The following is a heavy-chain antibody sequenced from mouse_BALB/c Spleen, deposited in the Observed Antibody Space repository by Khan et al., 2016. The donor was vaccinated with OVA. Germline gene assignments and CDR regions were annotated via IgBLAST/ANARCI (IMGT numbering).Heavy chain of an antibody. J-gene: IGHJ4*01. Sequence: QVQLQQSGPGLVAPSQSLSITCTVSGFSLSRYNIHWVRQPPGKGLEWLGMIWGGGGTDYNSTPKSRLSIRKDNSKSQVLLKMNSLQADDTAMYYCARAYFRYDGYYAMDYWGQGTSITVSS. CDR1: GFSLSRYN. CDR2: IWGGGGT. CDR3: ARAYFRYDGYYAMDY. D-gene: IGHD2-14*01. V-gene: IGHV2-6-4*01.